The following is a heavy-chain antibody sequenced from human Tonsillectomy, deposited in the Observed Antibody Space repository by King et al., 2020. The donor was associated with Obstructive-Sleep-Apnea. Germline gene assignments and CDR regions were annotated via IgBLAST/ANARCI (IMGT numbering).Heavy chain of an antibody. CDR2: ISYDGGDN. V-gene: IGHV3-30*04. D-gene: IGHD3-22*01. Sequence: VQLVESGGGVVQPGRSLRLSCAASGFGFSTYVMHWVRQAPGKGLEWVALISYDGGDNYYADSVKGRFTISRDNSKNTLYLEMNSLRSEDTAVYYCARPYYDRNGYYYPYFDYWGQGTLNTVSS. J-gene: IGHJ4*02. CDR1: GFGFSTYV. CDR3: ARPYYDRNGYYYPYFDY.